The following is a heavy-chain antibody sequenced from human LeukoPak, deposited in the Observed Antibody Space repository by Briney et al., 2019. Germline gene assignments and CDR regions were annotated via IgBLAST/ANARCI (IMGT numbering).Heavy chain of an antibody. J-gene: IGHJ4*02. D-gene: IGHD4-17*01. CDR3: ARDSLDYGDCLDY. CDR1: GYTFTSYY. CDR2: INPSGGST. V-gene: IGHV1-46*01. Sequence: ASVKVSCKASGYTFTSYYMHWVRQAPGQGLEWMGIINPSGGSTSYAQKFQGRVTMTRDTSTRTVYMELKSLRSEDTAVYYCARDSLDYGDCLDYWGQGTLVTVSS.